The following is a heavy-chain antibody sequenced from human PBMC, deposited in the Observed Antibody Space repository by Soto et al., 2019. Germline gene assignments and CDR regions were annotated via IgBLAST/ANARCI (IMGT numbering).Heavy chain of an antibody. D-gene: IGHD2-8*01. J-gene: IGHJ5*02. CDR2: IYYSGST. V-gene: IGHV4-31*03. CDR3: AGKVYATPFDP. Sequence: TLSLTCTVSGGSISSGGYYWSWIRQHPGKGLEWIGYIYYSGSTYYNPSLKSRVTISVDTSKNQFSLKLSSVTAADTAVYYCAGKVYATPFDPWGQGTLVTVSS. CDR1: GGSISSGGYY.